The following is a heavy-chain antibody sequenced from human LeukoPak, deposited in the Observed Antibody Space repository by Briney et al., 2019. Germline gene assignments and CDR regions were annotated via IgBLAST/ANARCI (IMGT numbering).Heavy chain of an antibody. CDR1: GFTFSSYA. CDR3: ARDNSSSTMGIFDY. V-gene: IGHV3-30-3*01. Sequence: RSLRLSCSASGFTFSSYAMHWGRQAPRQGLEGGAVISYDGSNKYSADSVKGLFTISRDNSKNTLYLQMNSLRAEDTAVYYCARDNSSSTMGIFDYWGQGTLVTVSS. CDR2: ISYDGSNK. D-gene: IGHD6-6*01. J-gene: IGHJ4*02.